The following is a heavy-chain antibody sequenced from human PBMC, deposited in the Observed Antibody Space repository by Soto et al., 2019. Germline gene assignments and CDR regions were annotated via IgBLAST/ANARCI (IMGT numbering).Heavy chain of an antibody. D-gene: IGHD2-15*01. Sequence: ASGKVSCKASGYTFTSYSMHWVRQAPGQRLEWMGWSNAGNGNTKYSQNFQGRGTITRDTSASTAYMERSSLRSEDTSVYSCARHLGGWPYYWGQGTLVT. CDR3: ARHLGGWPYY. J-gene: IGHJ4*02. CDR1: GYTFTSYS. V-gene: IGHV1-3*01. CDR2: SNAGNGNT.